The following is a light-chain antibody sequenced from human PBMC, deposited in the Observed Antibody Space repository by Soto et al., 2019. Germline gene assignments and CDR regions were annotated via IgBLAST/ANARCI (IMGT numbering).Light chain of an antibody. CDR1: QNILSN. CDR3: QQYGSSPIT. J-gene: IGKJ5*01. Sequence: EIVMTQSPATLSVSPGERATLSCRASQNILSNLAWYQQKPGQAPRLLIYGASTRATGIPARFSGSGSGTDFSLTISRLEPEDYAVYYCQQYGSSPITFGQGTRLEIK. V-gene: IGKV3-15*01. CDR2: GAS.